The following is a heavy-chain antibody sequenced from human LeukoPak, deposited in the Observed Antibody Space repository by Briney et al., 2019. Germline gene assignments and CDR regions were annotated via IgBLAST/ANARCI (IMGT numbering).Heavy chain of an antibody. CDR1: GDSISSNTYY. V-gene: IGHV4-39*07. Sequence: PSETLSLTCNVSGDSISSNTYYWGWIRQPPGKALEWIGTVYYSGGTYYNPSLKSRVTMSVDTSNNQFSLKLNSVTGADTAVYYCARALLNTMATFDYWGQGTLVSVSS. CDR2: VYYSGGT. D-gene: IGHD3-10*01. J-gene: IGHJ4*02. CDR3: ARALLNTMATFDY.